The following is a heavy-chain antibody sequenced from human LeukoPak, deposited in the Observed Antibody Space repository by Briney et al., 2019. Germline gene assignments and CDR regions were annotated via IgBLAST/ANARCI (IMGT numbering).Heavy chain of an antibody. CDR3: ARGYYYDSSGAPFDY. D-gene: IGHD3-22*01. V-gene: IGHV1-2*02. CDR1: GYTFTGYY. Sequence: GASVKVSCKASGYTFTGYYMHWVRQAPGQGLEWMGWINPNSGGTNYAQKFQGRVTMTRDTSISTAYMELSRLISDDTAVYYCARGYYYDSSGAPFDYWGQGTLVTVSS. J-gene: IGHJ4*02. CDR2: INPNSGGT.